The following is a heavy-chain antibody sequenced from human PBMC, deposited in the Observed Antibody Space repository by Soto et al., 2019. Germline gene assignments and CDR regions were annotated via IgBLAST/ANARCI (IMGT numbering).Heavy chain of an antibody. CDR3: ARDLYSYDSSGYCDY. D-gene: IGHD3-22*01. Sequence: GGSLRLSCAASGFTFSSYSMNWVRQAPGKGLEWVSSISSSSSYIYYADSVKGRFTISRDNAKNSLYLQMNSLRAEDTAVYYCARDLYSYDSSGYCDYWGQGTLVTVSS. V-gene: IGHV3-21*01. CDR1: GFTFSSYS. CDR2: ISSSSSYI. J-gene: IGHJ4*02.